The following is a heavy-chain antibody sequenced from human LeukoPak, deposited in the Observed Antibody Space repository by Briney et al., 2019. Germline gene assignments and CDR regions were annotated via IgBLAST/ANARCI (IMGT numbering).Heavy chain of an antibody. V-gene: IGHV3-48*03. CDR3: ARDVAPIEY. CDR2: VSSSGSTI. Sequence: GGSLRLSCAASGFTFNSYEMNWVRQTPGKGLEWVSYVSSSGSTIYYADSVKGRFTISRDNAKNSLYLQMNSLRAEDTAVYYCARDVAPIEYWGQGTLVTVSS. J-gene: IGHJ4*02. CDR1: GFTFNSYE.